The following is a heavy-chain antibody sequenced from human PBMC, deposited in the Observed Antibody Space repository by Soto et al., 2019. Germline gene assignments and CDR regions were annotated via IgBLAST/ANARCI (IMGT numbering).Heavy chain of an antibody. CDR1: GFTFSSYS. Sequence: GESLKISCAASGFTFSSYSMNWVRQAPGKGLEWVSSISSSSSYIYYADSVKGRFTISRDNAKNSLYLQMNSLRAEDTAVYYCARGNYGSGSSSPPFDSWGQGTLVTVSS. CDR3: ARGNYGSGSSSPPFDS. V-gene: IGHV3-21*01. J-gene: IGHJ4*02. CDR2: ISSSSSYI. D-gene: IGHD3-10*01.